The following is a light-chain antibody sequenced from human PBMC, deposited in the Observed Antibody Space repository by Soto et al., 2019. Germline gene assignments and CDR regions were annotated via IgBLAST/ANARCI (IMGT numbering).Light chain of an antibody. CDR1: QSVSSN. J-gene: IGKJ1*01. Sequence: EIVMTQSPATLSVSPGERATLSCRASQSVSSNLAWYQQKPGQAPRLLIYGASSRVTGIPDRFSGSGSGTDFTLTISRLEPEDFAVYYCQQCGSSPWTFGQGTKVDIK. V-gene: IGKV3-20*01. CDR3: QQCGSSPWT. CDR2: GAS.